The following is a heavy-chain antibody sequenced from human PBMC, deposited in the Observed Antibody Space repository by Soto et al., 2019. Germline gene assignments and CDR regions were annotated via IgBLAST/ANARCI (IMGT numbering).Heavy chain of an antibody. CDR2: ISYDGSNK. V-gene: IGHV3-30*18. CDR3: AKDADILTENWFDP. D-gene: IGHD3-9*01. J-gene: IGHJ5*02. CDR1: GFTFSSYG. Sequence: QVQLVESGGGVVQPGRSLRLSCAASGFTFSSYGMHWVRQAPGKGLEWVAVISYDGSNKYYADSVKGRFTISRDNSKNTLYLQMNSLRAEDTAVYYCAKDADILTENWFDPWGQGTLVTVSS.